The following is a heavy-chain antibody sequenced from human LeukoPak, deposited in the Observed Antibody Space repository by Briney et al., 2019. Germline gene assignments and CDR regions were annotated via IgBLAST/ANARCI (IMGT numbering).Heavy chain of an antibody. V-gene: IGHV7-4-1*02. CDR1: GYTFTSYY. CDR2: INTNTGNP. J-gene: IGHJ5*02. D-gene: IGHD2-15*01. Sequence: ASVKVSCKASGYTFTSYYTHWVRQAPGQGLEWMGRINTNTGNPTYAQGFTGRFVFSLDTSVSTAYLQINSLKAEDTAVYYCARELGYCSGGSCYSRWFDPWGQGTLVTVSS. CDR3: ARELGYCSGGSCYSRWFDP.